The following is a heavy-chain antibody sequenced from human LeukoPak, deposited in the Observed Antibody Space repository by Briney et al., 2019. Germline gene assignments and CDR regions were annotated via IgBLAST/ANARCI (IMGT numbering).Heavy chain of an antibody. CDR2: IYYSGST. J-gene: IGHJ4*02. V-gene: IGHV4-59*01. CDR3: ARTGSTVTMLYPFDH. Sequence: PSETLSLTCAVYGGSFSGYYWSWIRQPPAKGLEWIGYIYYSGSTNYNPSLKSRVSISVDTSKNQFSLKLSSVTAADTAVYHCARTGSTVTMLYPFDHWGQGTLVTVSS. D-gene: IGHD4-17*01. CDR1: GGSFSGYY.